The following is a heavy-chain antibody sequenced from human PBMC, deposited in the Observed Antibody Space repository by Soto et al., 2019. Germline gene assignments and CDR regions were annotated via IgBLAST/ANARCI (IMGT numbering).Heavy chain of an antibody. CDR2: IVVANGNT. Sequence: VKVSCKASGVTFKGSAVQWVRQASGQRRDWIGWIVVANGNTNYAQKFQQSVTITRDRSGGTSCMELTGLTFEDAAVYYCAARSALGPSRVFDIWGQGTMVTVSS. V-gene: IGHV1-58*01. CDR1: GVTFKGSA. CDR3: AARSALGPSRVFDI. J-gene: IGHJ3*02. D-gene: IGHD3-16*01.